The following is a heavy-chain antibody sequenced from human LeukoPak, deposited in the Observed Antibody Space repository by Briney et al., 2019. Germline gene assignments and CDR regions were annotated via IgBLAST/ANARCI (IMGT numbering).Heavy chain of an antibody. CDR1: GFTFSSYA. V-gene: IGHV3-23*01. CDR3: AKDQSGYGY. CDR2: ISGSGGST. D-gene: IGHD5-12*01. J-gene: IGHJ4*02. Sequence: GGSLRLSCAASGFTFSSYAMSWVRQAPGKGLEWVSAISGSGGSTYHADSVKGRFTISRDNSKNTLYLQVNSLRVEDTAVYYCAKDQSGYGYWGQGTLVTVSS.